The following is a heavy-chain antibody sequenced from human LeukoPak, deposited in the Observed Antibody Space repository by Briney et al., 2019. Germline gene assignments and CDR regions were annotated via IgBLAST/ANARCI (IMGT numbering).Heavy chain of an antibody. Sequence: ASVKVSCKASGYTFTSYGISWVRQAPGQGLEWMGWISAHNGNTNYAQKLQGRVTMTTDTSTSTAYMELRSLRSDDTAVYYCARVWGSGYDYTVDYYYYYYMDVWGKGTTVTVSS. CDR1: GYTFTSYG. CDR2: ISAHNGNT. D-gene: IGHD5-12*01. J-gene: IGHJ6*03. V-gene: IGHV1-18*01. CDR3: ARVWGSGYDYTVDYYYYYYMDV.